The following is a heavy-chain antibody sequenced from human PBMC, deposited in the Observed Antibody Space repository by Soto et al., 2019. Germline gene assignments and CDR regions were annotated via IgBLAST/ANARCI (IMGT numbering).Heavy chain of an antibody. D-gene: IGHD6-13*01. CDR1: GFTFSSYS. V-gene: IGHV3-21*01. Sequence: PGGSLRLSCAASGFTFSSYSMNWVRQAPGKGLEWVSSISSSSSYIYYADSVKGRFTISRDNAKNSLYLQMNSLRAEDTAVYYCARDERSSWYAAYYYYDMDVWGNVTTVTVS. CDR2: ISSSSSYI. J-gene: IGHJ6*03. CDR3: ARDERSSWYAAYYYYDMDV.